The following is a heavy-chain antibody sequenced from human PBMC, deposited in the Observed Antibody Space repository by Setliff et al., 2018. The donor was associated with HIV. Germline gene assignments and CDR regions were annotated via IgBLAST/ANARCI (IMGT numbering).Heavy chain of an antibody. CDR2: IWFDGSYE. CDR1: GFTFGSYA. CDR3: ARDSYIQFAFDT. V-gene: IGHV3-33*01. J-gene: IGHJ3*02. Sequence: SCAASGFTFGSYAMHWVRQAPGKGLEWVAVIWFDGSYEQYADSVKGRFTISRDNSKNMLYLQMNSLRGEDTAVYYCARDSYIQFAFDTWGQGTKVTVSS.